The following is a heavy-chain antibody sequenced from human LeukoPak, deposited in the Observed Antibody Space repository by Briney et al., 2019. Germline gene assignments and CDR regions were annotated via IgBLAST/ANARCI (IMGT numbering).Heavy chain of an antibody. CDR3: AKLAFYETSAPLRDIDF. D-gene: IGHD1-14*01. V-gene: IGHV3-23*01. J-gene: IGHJ4*02. Sequence: GGSLRLSCAASGFPFNTYAMTWVRQAPGKGLEYISVIRPIGTNTYYASSVKGRFTISRDDSRTTVYLQMSSLRAEDTAIYYCAKLAFYETSAPLRDIDFWGQGTRVTVSS. CDR2: IRPIGTNT. CDR1: GFPFNTYA.